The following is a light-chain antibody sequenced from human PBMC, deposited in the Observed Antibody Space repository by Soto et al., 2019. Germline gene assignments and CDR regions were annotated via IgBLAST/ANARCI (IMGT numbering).Light chain of an antibody. CDR2: GAS. J-gene: IGKJ1*01. CDR3: QQGYSLPRT. CDR1: QSITTS. Sequence: DVQFTHSPSPLSASIRDTVTISCRSSQSITTSVNWYQQKTGKPPALLIYGASALQIGVPHRFSASGSGTDFTLTITSLQHEDFATYYCQQGYSLPRTFGQGTKVDIK. V-gene: IGKV1-39*01.